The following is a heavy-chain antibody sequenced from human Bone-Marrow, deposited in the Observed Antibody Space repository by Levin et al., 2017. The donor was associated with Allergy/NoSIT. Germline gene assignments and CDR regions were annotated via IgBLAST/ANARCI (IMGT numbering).Heavy chain of an antibody. CDR3: TRDLGGIGPFYFDY. CDR2: IYRGGDT. CDR1: GFTVSTNY. Sequence: PGGSLRLSCAASGFTVSTNYMSWVRQAPGKGLEWVAVIYRGGDTYYADPVKDRFTISRDSSKNALYLQMNSLRAEDAAVYYRTRDLGGIGPFYFDYWGQGTRVTVSS. V-gene: IGHV3-66*01. J-gene: IGHJ4*02. D-gene: IGHD1-26*01.